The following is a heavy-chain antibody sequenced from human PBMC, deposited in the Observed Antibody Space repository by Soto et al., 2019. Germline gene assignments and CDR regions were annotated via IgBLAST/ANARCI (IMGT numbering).Heavy chain of an antibody. CDR3: ARGDRIAAARSWFDP. D-gene: IGHD6-13*01. V-gene: IGHV1-46*01. Sequence: GASVKVSCKASGYTFTSYYMHWVRQAPGQGLEWMGIINPSGGSTSYAQKFQGRVTMTRDTSTSTVYMELSSLRSEDTAVYYCARGDRIAAARSWFDPWGQGTLVTVSS. CDR2: INPSGGST. CDR1: GYTFTSYY. J-gene: IGHJ5*02.